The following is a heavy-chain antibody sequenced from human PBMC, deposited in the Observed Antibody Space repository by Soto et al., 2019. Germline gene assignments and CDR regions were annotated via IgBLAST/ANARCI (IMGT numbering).Heavy chain of an antibody. Sequence: SETLSLTCTVSGGSISSYYWSWIRQPPGKGLEWIAYIYYSGSTYYNPSLKSRVTISVDTSKNQFSLKLNSVTAADTAVYYCARLSSDYGDYYFDYWGQGTLVTVSS. CDR1: GGSISSYY. D-gene: IGHD4-17*01. J-gene: IGHJ4*02. V-gene: IGHV4-59*08. CDR2: IYYSGST. CDR3: ARLSSDYGDYYFDY.